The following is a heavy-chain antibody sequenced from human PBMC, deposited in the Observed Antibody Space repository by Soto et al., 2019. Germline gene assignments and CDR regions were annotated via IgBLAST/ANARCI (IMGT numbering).Heavy chain of an antibody. CDR1: DDSINSDKYY. V-gene: IGHV4-39*01. J-gene: IGHJ4*02. Sequence: QLQLQESGPGLVKPSETLSLTCSVSDDSINSDKYYWGWIRRPPGKGLEWIGSISYRGNAYYNPSLQTRVTISLDKSRSQFSLKLNSVTAADSAVYFCARLEGLATISYYFDFWGPGALVTVSS. CDR3: ARLEGLATISYYFDF. D-gene: IGHD3-9*01. CDR2: ISYRGNA.